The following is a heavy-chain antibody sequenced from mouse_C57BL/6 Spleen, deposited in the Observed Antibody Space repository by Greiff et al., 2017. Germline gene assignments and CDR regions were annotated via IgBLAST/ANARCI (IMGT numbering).Heavy chain of an antibody. D-gene: IGHD1-1*01. CDR1: GYTFTDHT. J-gene: IGHJ4*01. V-gene: IGHV1-78*01. CDR3: ARVGTTVVDPYYAMDY. CDR2: IYPRDGST. Sequence: VQLQESDAELVKPGASVKISCKASGYTFTDHTIHWMKQRPEQGLEWIGYIYPRDGSTKYNEKFKGKATLTADKSSSTAYMQLNSLTSEDSAVYFCARVGTTVVDPYYAMDYWGQGTSVTVSS.